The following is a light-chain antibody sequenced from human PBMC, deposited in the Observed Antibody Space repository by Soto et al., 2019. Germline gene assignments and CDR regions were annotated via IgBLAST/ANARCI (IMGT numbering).Light chain of an antibody. J-gene: IGLJ2*01. V-gene: IGLV2-14*03. Sequence: QSVLTQPASVSGSPGQSITISCTGTSSDIGGYNYVSWYQHHPGKAPKLMIYDVSNRPSGVSNRFSGSKSGNTASLTISGLQADDEADYYCSSYTSSSPPVFGGGTKLTV. CDR2: DVS. CDR1: SSDIGGYNY. CDR3: SSYTSSSPPV.